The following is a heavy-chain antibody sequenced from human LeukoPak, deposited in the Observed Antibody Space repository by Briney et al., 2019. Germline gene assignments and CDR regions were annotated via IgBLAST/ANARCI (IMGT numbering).Heavy chain of an antibody. CDR1: GYNFKELS. V-gene: IGHV1-24*01. CDR2: LDPEDVET. J-gene: IGHJ5*02. Sequence: GASVKVSCKVSGYNFKELSIHWVRQTPGKGLEWVGGLDPEDVETIYAQKFQGRVTMTEDTSTDTAYVELSSLRSEDTAVYYCAALWFGDLLGNWFDPWGQGTLVTVSS. D-gene: IGHD3-10*01. CDR3: AALWFGDLLGNWFDP.